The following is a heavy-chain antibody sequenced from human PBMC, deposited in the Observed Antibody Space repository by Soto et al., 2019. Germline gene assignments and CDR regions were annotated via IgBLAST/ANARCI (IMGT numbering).Heavy chain of an antibody. D-gene: IGHD5-18*01. J-gene: IGHJ4*02. CDR1: GFTVKNNY. CDR3: ARGPQSGDTPMVRSYFDS. V-gene: IGHV3-53*01. CDR2: IFDYGST. Sequence: PVGSLRLSCAASGFTVKNNYMNWVRQTPGKGLEWVSVIFDYGSTYYADSVKGRFTISRDDSKNTLFLHMNSLRAEDTAVYYCARGPQSGDTPMVRSYFDSWGQGTLVTVSS.